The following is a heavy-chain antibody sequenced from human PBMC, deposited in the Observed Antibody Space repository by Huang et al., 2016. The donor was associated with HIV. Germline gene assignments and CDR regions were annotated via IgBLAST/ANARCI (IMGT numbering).Heavy chain of an antibody. CDR2: IYDSGTT. J-gene: IGHJ1*01. Sequence: LQESGPGLVGPSETLSLPCAVSGDSINSNTFDWGWIRRPPGKALEWIGSIYDSGTTYYNPALKRRARIAVDASKNRIFLHLRSVTAADTGVYYCARTGVAVSDDPEYFQHWGQGALVTIS. D-gene: IGHD3-3*01. CDR3: ARTGVAVSDDPEYFQH. V-gene: IGHV4-39*02. CDR1: GDSINSNTFD.